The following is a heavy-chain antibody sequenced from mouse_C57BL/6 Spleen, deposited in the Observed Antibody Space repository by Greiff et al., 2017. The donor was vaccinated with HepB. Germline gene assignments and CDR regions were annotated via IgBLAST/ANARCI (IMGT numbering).Heavy chain of an antibody. V-gene: IGHV10-1*01. J-gene: IGHJ2*01. CDR1: GFSFNTYA. D-gene: IGHD1-1*01. CDR3: VRQAVVAYYFDY. CDR2: IRSKSNNYAT. Sequence: EVKLVESGGGLVQPKGSLKLSCAASGFSFNTYAMNWVRQAPGKGLEWVARIRSKSNNYATYYADSVKDRFTISRDDSESMLYLQMNNLKTEDTAMYYCVRQAVVAYYFDYWGQGTTLTVSS.